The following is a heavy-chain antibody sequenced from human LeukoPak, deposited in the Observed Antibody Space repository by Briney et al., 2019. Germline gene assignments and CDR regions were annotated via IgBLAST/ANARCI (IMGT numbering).Heavy chain of an antibody. J-gene: IGHJ4*02. D-gene: IGHD2-8*01. V-gene: IGHV1-69*13. CDR3: AGGLGYCTNGVCTIDY. CDR2: IIPIFGTA. Sequence: ASVKVSCKASGGTFSSYAISWVRQAPGHGLEWMGGIIPIFGTANYAQKFQGRVTITADESTSTAYMELSSLRSEDTAVYYCAGGLGYCTNGVCTIDYWGQGTLVTVSS. CDR1: GGTFSSYA.